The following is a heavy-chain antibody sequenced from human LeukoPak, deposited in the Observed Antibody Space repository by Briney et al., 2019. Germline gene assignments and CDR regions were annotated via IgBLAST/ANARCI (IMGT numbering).Heavy chain of an antibody. CDR1: GGSISSGDYY. J-gene: IGHJ4*02. CDR2: IYYSGST. D-gene: IGHD3-10*01. Sequence: SETLSLTCTVSGGSISSGDYYWSWIRQPPGKGLEWIGYIYYSGSTYYNPSLKSRVTISVDTSKNQFSLKLSSVTAADTAVYYCAREGGYYGSGSYSAPQFDYWGQGTLVTVSS. V-gene: IGHV4-30-4*01. CDR3: AREGGYYGSGSYSAPQFDY.